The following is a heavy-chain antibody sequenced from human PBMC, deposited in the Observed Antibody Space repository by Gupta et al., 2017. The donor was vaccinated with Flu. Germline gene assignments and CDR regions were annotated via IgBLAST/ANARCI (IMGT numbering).Heavy chain of an antibody. CDR1: ASISSRNYY. V-gene: IGHV4-39*01. Sequence: ASISSRNYYWDWIRQSPGKGLEWIGSIYHSGTTFYNPSLGTRVTIFVDTATNQFSLRLNSVTAADTAVYYCARAVGEDSGLNKNDFWGQGTLVTVTS. D-gene: IGHD5-12*01. CDR3: ARAVGEDSGLNKNDF. CDR2: IYHSGTT. J-gene: IGHJ4*02.